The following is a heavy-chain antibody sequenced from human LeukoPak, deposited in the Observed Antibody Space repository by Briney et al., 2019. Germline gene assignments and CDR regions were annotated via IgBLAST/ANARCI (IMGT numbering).Heavy chain of an antibody. CDR1: GFTFDDYA. V-gene: IGHV3-9*01. Sequence: GGSLRLSCAASGFTFDDYAMHWVRQAPGKGLEWVSGISWNSGYIDYADSVRGRFTISRDNAKNSLYLQMNSLRAEDTAVYYCASKDPYDSRGYLLDYWGQGTLVTVSS. CDR3: ASKDPYDSRGYLLDY. J-gene: IGHJ4*02. D-gene: IGHD3-22*01. CDR2: ISWNSGYI.